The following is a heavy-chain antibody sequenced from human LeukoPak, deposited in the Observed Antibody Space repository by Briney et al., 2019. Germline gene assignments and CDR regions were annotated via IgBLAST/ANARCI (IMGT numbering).Heavy chain of an antibody. D-gene: IGHD6-13*01. Sequence: ASVKVSCKASGYTFTSYYMHWVRQAPGQGLEWMGIINPSGGSTSYAQKFQGRVTMTRDMSTSTVYMELSSLRSDDTAVYYCASSAYSSSWYGAFDIWGQGTMVTVSS. J-gene: IGHJ3*02. CDR1: GYTFTSYY. CDR2: INPSGGST. CDR3: ASSAYSSSWYGAFDI. V-gene: IGHV1-46*01.